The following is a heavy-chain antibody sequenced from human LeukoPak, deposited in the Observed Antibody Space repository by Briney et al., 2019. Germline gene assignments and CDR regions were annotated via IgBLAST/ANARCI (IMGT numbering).Heavy chain of an antibody. CDR3: ARDGNAYNSDY. Sequence: PGGSLRLSCAASGFTFSHYTMNWVRQAPGKGLEWVSSISSSSNYIYYADSVKGRFTVSRDNAKNSLYLQMNSLRAEDTAVYYCARDGNAYNSDYWGQGTLVTVSS. J-gene: IGHJ4*02. D-gene: IGHD5-24*01. CDR1: GFTFSHYT. V-gene: IGHV3-21*01. CDR2: ISSSSNYI.